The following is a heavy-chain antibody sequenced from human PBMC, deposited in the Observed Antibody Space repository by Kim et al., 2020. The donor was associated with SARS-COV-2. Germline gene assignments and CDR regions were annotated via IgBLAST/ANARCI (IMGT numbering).Heavy chain of an antibody. CDR2: IWPGGSDI. D-gene: IGHD3-22*01. CDR3: VRSLTTYCGTQEAYY. Sequence: GESLKISCKGSGYSFSSHWIGWVRQMSGEGLEWMGIIWPGGSDIRYRPSFQGQVTISVDRSINTAYLEWSSLKASDTAMYYCVRSLTTYCGTQEAYYWGQGTLVTVSS. J-gene: IGHJ4*02. CDR1: GYSFSSHW. V-gene: IGHV5-51*01.